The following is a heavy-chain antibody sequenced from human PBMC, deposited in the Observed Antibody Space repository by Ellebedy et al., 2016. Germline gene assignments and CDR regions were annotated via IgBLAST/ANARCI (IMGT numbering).Heavy chain of an antibody. CDR2: IRNKAYGGTT. J-gene: IGHJ4*02. D-gene: IGHD3-10*01. CDR1: GFTLSDYA. CDR3: TKGGGSGRYYFDY. V-gene: IGHV3-49*03. Sequence: GESLKISCTTSGFTLSDYALSWFRQAPGKGLEWIGFIRNKAYGGTTEYAASVKDRFTISKDDSKSIAYLQINGLKTEDSVVYYCTKGGGSGRYYFDYWGQGTLVTVSS.